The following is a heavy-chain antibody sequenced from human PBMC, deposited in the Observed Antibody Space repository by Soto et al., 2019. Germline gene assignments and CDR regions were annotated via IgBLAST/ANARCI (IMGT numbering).Heavy chain of an antibody. V-gene: IGHV4-39*01. CDR1: GGSISSSSYY. CDR2: IYYSGST. D-gene: IGHD2-2*01. J-gene: IGHJ6*02. Sequence: SETLSLTCTVSGGSISSSSYYWGWIRQPPGKGLEWIGSIYYSGSTYYNPSLKSRVTISVDTSKNQFSLKLSSVTAADTAVYYCARDIVVVPAAMRSGTYYYYYGMDVWGQGTTVTVSS. CDR3: ARDIVVVPAAMRSGTYYYYYGMDV.